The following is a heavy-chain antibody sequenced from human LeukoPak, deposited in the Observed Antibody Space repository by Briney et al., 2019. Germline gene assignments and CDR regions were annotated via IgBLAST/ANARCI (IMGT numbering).Heavy chain of an antibody. D-gene: IGHD3-10*01. V-gene: IGHV3-23*01. J-gene: IGHJ4*02. CDR1: GFTFSSYG. CDR3: AKDLTMVRGVTFFGY. Sequence: GGTLRLSCAASGFTFSSYGMSWVRQAPGKGLEWVSAISGSGGSTYYSDSVKGRFTISRDNSKNTLYLQMNSLRAEDTAVYYCAKDLTMVRGVTFFGYWGQGTLVTVSS. CDR2: ISGSGGST.